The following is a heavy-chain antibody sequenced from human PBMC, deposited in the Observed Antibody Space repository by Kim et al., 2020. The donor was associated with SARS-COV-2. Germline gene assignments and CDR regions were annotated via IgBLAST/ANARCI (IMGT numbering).Heavy chain of an antibody. Sequence: GGSLRLSCAASGFTFSSYAMSWVRQAPGKGLEWVSAISGSGGSTYYADSVKGRFTISRDNSKNTLYLQMNSLRAEDTAVYYCAKDPHLFVAAPRVGGFDYWGQGTLVTVSS. D-gene: IGHD6-13*01. V-gene: IGHV3-23*01. CDR1: GFTFSSYA. CDR3: AKDPHLFVAAPRVGGFDY. CDR2: ISGSGGST. J-gene: IGHJ4*02.